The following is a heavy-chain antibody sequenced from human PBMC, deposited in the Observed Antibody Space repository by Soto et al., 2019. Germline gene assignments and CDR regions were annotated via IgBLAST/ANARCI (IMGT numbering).Heavy chain of an antibody. Sequence: GESLKISCKGSGYSFTIYWIGWVRQMPGKGLEWMGIIYPGDSDTRYSPSFQGQVTISADKSISTAYLQWSSLKASDTAMYYCARRDYDFWSGYPNTHNWFDPWGQGTLVTAPQ. D-gene: IGHD3-3*01. CDR3: ARRDYDFWSGYPNTHNWFDP. CDR1: GYSFTIYW. J-gene: IGHJ5*02. CDR2: IYPGDSDT. V-gene: IGHV5-51*01.